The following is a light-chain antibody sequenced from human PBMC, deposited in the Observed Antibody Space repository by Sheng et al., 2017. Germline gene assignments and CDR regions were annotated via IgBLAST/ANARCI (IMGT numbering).Light chain of an antibody. J-gene: IGKJ3*01. Sequence: DIQMTQSPSSLSTSIGDRVTITCRASQGIYNYLAWYQQXPGKIPKTPDLWCLHLAIQGSXXALVAEDLGQISTLTISSLQPEDVATYYCLKYNSDPFTFGPGTTVEI. V-gene: IGKV1-27*01. CDR2: CL. CDR3: LKYNSDPFT. CDR1: QGIYNY.